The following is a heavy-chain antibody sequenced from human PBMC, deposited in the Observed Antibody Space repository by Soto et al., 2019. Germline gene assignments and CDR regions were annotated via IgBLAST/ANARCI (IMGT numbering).Heavy chain of an antibody. V-gene: IGHV3-30*18. CDR3: AKDRSAAGNLFAFDGMDG. Sequence: QVQLVESGGGVVQPGRSLRLSCAASGFTFSSYGMHWVRQAPGKGLEWVAVISYDGSNKYYADSVKGRFTISRDNSQNTLYLQMNSLRAEDTAVYYWAKDRSAAGNLFAFDGMDGWGQGTTVTVSS. D-gene: IGHD6-13*01. CDR2: ISYDGSNK. J-gene: IGHJ6*02. CDR1: GFTFSSYG.